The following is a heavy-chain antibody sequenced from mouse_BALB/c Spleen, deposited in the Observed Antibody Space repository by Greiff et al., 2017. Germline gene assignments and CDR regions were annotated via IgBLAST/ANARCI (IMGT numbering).Heavy chain of an antibody. CDR1: GYTFTDYN. V-gene: IGHV1-18*01. J-gene: IGHJ3*01. CDR3: ARGDYRYERPWFAY. CDR2: INPNNGGT. Sequence: VQLQQSGAELVRPGSSVKIPCKASGYTFTDYNMDWVKQSHGKSLEWIGDINPNNGGTIYNQKFKGKATLTVDKSSSTAYMELRSLTSEDTAVYYCARGDYRYERPWFAYWGQGTLVTVSA. D-gene: IGHD2-14*01.